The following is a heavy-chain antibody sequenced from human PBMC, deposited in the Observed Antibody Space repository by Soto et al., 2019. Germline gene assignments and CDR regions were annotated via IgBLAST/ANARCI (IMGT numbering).Heavy chain of an antibody. CDR3: ARLSRVVTDYGMDD. CDR1: GGTFSSYA. J-gene: IGHJ6*02. V-gene: IGHV1-69*06. CDR2: IIPIFGTA. Sequence: ASVQVSCNASGGTFSSYAISWVRQAPGQGLEWMGGIIPIFGTAYYAQKLQGRVTITADKSTNTAYMELRSLRSEDTAVYYCARLSRVVTDYGMDDWGQGTTVTDSS. D-gene: IGHD2-21*02.